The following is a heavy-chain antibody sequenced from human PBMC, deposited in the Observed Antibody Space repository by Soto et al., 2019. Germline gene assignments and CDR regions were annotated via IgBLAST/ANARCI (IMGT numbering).Heavy chain of an antibody. V-gene: IGHV1-46*03. D-gene: IGHD3-10*01. CDR3: ARGDITMVRGVIIGAFDI. J-gene: IGHJ3*02. Sequence: QVQLVQSGAEVKKPGASVKVSCKASGYTFTSYYMHWVRQAPGQGLEWMGIINPSGGSTSYAQKFQGRVTMTRDTSTCTVYMELSSLRSEDTAVYYCARGDITMVRGVIIGAFDIWGQGTMVTVSS. CDR1: GYTFTSYY. CDR2: INPSGGST.